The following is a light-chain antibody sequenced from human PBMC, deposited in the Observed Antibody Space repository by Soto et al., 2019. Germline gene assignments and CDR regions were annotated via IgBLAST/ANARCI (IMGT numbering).Light chain of an antibody. Sequence: QSALTQPASVSGSPGQSITISCTGTSSDVGGYNYVSWYQQHPGKAPQLMIYDVSNRPSGVSNRFSGSKSGNTASLTISGLQAEDEADYYCSSYTTGSPLFGTGTKLTVL. V-gene: IGLV2-14*01. CDR3: SSYTTGSPL. J-gene: IGLJ1*01. CDR2: DVS. CDR1: SSDVGGYNY.